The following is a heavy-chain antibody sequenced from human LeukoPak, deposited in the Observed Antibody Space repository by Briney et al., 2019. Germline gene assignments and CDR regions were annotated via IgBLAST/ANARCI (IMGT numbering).Heavy chain of an antibody. CDR2: IYTSGST. J-gene: IGHJ4*02. D-gene: IGHD3-3*01. CDR1: GGSISSGSYY. Sequence: SETLSLTCTVSGGSISSGSYYWSWIRQPAGKGLEWIGRIYTSGSTNYNPSPKSRVTISVDTSKNQFFLKLSSVTAADTAVYYCARGQVSLYDFWSGYFDYWGQGTLVTVSS. CDR3: ARGQVSLYDFWSGYFDY. V-gene: IGHV4-61*02.